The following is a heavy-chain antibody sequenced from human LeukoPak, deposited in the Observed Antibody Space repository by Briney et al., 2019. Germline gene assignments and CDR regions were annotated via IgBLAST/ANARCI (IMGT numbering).Heavy chain of an antibody. CDR2: ISSSSSYI. J-gene: IGHJ4*02. CDR3: ARDRGYSIFGVVTLDY. Sequence: GGSLRLSCAASGFTFSSYSMNWVRQAPGKGLEWVSSISSSSSYIYYADSVEGRFTISRDNAKNSLYLQMNSLRAEDTAVYYCARDRGYSIFGVVTLDYWGQGTLVTVSS. V-gene: IGHV3-21*01. CDR1: GFTFSSYS. D-gene: IGHD3-3*01.